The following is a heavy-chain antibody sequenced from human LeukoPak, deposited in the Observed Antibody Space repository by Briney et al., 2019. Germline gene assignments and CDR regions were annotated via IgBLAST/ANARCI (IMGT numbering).Heavy chain of an antibody. Sequence: PSETLSLTCTVSGGSISSYYRSWIRQPPGKGLEWIGYIYYSGSTNYNPSLKSRVTISVDTSKNQFSLKLSSVTAADTAVYYCARHGPDCSGGSCYPLIDYWGQGTLVTVSS. CDR1: GGSISSYY. CDR3: ARHGPDCSGGSCYPLIDY. V-gene: IGHV4-59*08. D-gene: IGHD2-15*01. CDR2: IYYSGST. J-gene: IGHJ4*02.